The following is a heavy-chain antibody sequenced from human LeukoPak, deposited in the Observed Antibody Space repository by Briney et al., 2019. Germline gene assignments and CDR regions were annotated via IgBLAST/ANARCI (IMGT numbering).Heavy chain of an antibody. V-gene: IGHV1-8*01. CDR3: ARGGFYGGDNWFDP. J-gene: IGHJ5*02. D-gene: IGHD4-23*01. CDR1: GYTFTSYD. Sequence: GASVKVSCKASGYTFTSYDINWVRQATGQGLEWMGWMNPNSGNTGYAQKFQGRVTMTRNTSISTAYMELSSLRSEAKAVYYCARGGFYGGDNWFDPWGQGTLVTVSS. CDR2: MNPNSGNT.